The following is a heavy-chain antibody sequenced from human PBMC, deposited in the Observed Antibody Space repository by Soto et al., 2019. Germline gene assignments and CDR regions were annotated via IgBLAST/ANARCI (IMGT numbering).Heavy chain of an antibody. CDR2: IYYSGST. Sequence: PSETLSLTCTVSGGSISSYYWSWIRQPPGKGLEWIGYIYYSGSTDYDPSLKSRVTISVDTSKNQFSLKLNSVTAADTAVYYCSRRGPTYSGSASHSGCIDVWGQGTLVTVSS. J-gene: IGHJ4*02. CDR3: SRRGPTYSGSASHSGCIDV. D-gene: IGHD3-10*01. CDR1: GGSISSYY. V-gene: IGHV4-59*12.